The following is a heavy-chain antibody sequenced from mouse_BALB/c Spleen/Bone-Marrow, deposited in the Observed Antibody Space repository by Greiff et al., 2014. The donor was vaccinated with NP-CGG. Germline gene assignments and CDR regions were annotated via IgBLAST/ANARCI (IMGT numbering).Heavy chain of an antibody. J-gene: IGHJ4*01. D-gene: IGHD2-2*01. CDR3: ARDGYDVGGALDY. Sequence: ESGGGLVQPGGSLKLSCAASGFTFSYYTMSWVRQTPEKRLEWVAYISNGGSTTYHPDTVKGRFTISRDNAKNTLYLQMSSLKSEDTAMYYCARDGYDVGGALDYWGQGTSVTVSS. V-gene: IGHV5-12-2*01. CDR1: GFTFSYYT. CDR2: ISNGGSTT.